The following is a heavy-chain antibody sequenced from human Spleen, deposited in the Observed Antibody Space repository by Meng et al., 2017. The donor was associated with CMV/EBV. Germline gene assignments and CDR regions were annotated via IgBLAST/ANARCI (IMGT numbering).Heavy chain of an antibody. J-gene: IGHJ5*02. CDR3: ARDLRSLTSMAVGFDP. Sequence: GESLKISCAASGFTFNTYSMNWVRQAPGKGLEWVSSISSSSSYIYYADSVKGRFTISRDNAKNSLYLQMNRLRAEDTAVYYCARDLRSLTSMAVGFDPWGQGTLVTVSS. CDR2: ISSSSSYI. D-gene: IGHD6-19*01. V-gene: IGHV3-21*01. CDR1: GFTFNTYS.